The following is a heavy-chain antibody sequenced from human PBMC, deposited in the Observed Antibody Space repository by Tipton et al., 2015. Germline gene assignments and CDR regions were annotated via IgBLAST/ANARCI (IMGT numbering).Heavy chain of an antibody. CDR1: GFKFNIYT. Sequence: SLRLSCAASGFKFNIYTMNWVRQAPGKGLEWVSYISSSGGTLYYADSVKGRFTISRDNAKKSLYLQMNSLRDEDTAVYYCARFDCSGGTCYSDGMDAWGQGTTVTVSS. J-gene: IGHJ6*02. CDR3: ARFDCSGGTCYSDGMDA. CDR2: ISSSGGTL. V-gene: IGHV3-48*02. D-gene: IGHD2-15*01.